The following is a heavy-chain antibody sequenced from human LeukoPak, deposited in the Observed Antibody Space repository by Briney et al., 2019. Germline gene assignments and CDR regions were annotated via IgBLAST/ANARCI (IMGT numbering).Heavy chain of an antibody. CDR3: ARVSFYYDSSAQVLYFDY. V-gene: IGHV4-38-2*02. CDR2: IYHSGST. CDR1: GYSISSGYY. Sequence: SETLSLTCTVSGYSISSGYYWGWIRQPPGKGLEWIGRIYHSGSTYNHPSLKSRVTISVDTSKNQFSLKLSSVTAADTAVYYCARVSFYYDSSAQVLYFDYWGQGTLVTVSS. J-gene: IGHJ4*02. D-gene: IGHD3-22*01.